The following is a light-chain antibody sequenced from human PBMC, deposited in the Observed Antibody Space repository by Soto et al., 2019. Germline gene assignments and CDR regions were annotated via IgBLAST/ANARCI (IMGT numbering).Light chain of an antibody. CDR2: DAS. Sequence: DIQMTQSPSTLSGSVVDRVTITCLASQSISSWLAWYQQKPGKAPKLLIYDASSLESGVPSRFSGSGSGTEFTLTISSLQPDDFATYYCQQYNSYSLTFGGGTKVDIK. J-gene: IGKJ4*01. V-gene: IGKV1-5*01. CDR3: QQYNSYSLT. CDR1: QSISSW.